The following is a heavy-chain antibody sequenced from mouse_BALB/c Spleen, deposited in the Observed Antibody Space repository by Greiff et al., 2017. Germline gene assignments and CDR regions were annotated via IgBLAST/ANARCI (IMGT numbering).Heavy chain of an antibody. D-gene: IGHD2-3*01. V-gene: IGHV14-3*02. CDR2: IDPANGNT. CDR1: GFNIKDTY. J-gene: IGHJ2*01. Sequence: VQLKQSGAELVKPGASVKLSCTASGFNIKDTYMHWVKQRPEQGLEWIGRIDPANGNTKYDPKFQGKATITADTSSNTAYLQLSSLTSEDTAVYYCASDGSVFFDYWGQGTTLTVAS. CDR3: ASDGSVFFDY.